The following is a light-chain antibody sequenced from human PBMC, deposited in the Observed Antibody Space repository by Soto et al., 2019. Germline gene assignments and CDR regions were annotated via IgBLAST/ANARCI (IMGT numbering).Light chain of an antibody. CDR2: GAS. V-gene: IGKV3-20*01. CDR1: QSVSSSY. Sequence: EIVLTQSPGTLTLSPGERATLSCRASQSVSSSYLTWYQKKPGQAPRLLIYGASSRATGIPDRFSGSGSGTDFTLTISRLEPEDFAVYYCQQYANSPLNFGGGTKVEIK. CDR3: QQYANSPLN. J-gene: IGKJ4*01.